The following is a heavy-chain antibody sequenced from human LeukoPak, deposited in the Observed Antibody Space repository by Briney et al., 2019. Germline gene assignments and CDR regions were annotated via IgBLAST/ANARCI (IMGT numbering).Heavy chain of an antibody. D-gene: IGHD6-19*01. CDR2: IIPIFGTA. CDR3: ARAGGAVAVSFDY. CDR1: GGTFSSYA. Sequence: SVKVSCKASGGTFSSYAISWVRQAPGQGLEWMGGIIPIFGTANYAQKFQGRVTITADESTSTAYMELSSLRSEDTAVYYCARAGGAVAVSFDYWGQGTLVTVSS. V-gene: IGHV1-69*13. J-gene: IGHJ4*02.